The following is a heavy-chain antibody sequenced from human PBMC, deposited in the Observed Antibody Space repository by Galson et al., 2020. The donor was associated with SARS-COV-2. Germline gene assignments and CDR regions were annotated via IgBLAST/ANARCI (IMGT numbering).Heavy chain of an antibody. J-gene: IGHJ4*02. D-gene: IGHD1-26*01. Sequence: GESLKISCAASGFTFRSYGMHWVRQAPGKGLEWVAVIWYDGSNKYYADSVKGRFTISRDNSKNTLYLQMNSLRAEDTAVYYCARDLLGATYFDYWGQGTLVTVSS. V-gene: IGHV3-33*01. CDR1: GFTFRSYG. CDR2: IWYDGSNK. CDR3: ARDLLGATYFDY.